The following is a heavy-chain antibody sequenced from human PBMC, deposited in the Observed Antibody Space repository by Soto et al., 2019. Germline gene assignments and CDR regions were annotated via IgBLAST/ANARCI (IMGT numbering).Heavy chain of an antibody. V-gene: IGHV4-59*01. D-gene: IGHD2-21*02. J-gene: IGHJ6*02. CDR3: ARDLWGYCGTDCYPLDV. Sequence: PETLTLTCTVSGSTISDEYSSCIRQPPGEGLEWIGYIYNTGTTVYNPSFKSRVTISVDTSKNQFSLTLNSVPAADTAVYYCARDLWGYCGTDCYPLDVWGQGTRVTVSS. CDR2: IYNTGTT. CDR1: GSTISDEY.